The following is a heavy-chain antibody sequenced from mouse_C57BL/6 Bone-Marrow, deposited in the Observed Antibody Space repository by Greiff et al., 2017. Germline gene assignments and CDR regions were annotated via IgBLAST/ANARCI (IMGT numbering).Heavy chain of an antibody. V-gene: IGHV1-9*01. D-gene: IGHD2-2*01. CDR1: GYTFTGYW. Sequence: VKLQQSGAELMKPGASVKLSCKATGYTFTGYWIEWVKQRPGHGLEWIGEILPGSGSTNYNEKFKGKATFTADTSSNTAYMQLSSLTTEDSAIYYCASGGAYGYDGGVFDYWGQGTTLTVSS. CDR3: ASGGAYGYDGGVFDY. CDR2: ILPGSGST. J-gene: IGHJ2*01.